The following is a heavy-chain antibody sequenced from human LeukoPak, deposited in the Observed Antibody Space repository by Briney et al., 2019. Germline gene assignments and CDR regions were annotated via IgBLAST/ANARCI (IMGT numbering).Heavy chain of an antibody. J-gene: IGHJ3*01. Sequence: GASVKVSCKASGYTFTGYYMHWVRQAPGQGLEWMGWINPNSGGTNYAQKFQGRVTMTRDTSISTAYMELSRLRSDDTAVYYCARDLYGVLSSSYAWGQGTMVTVSS. CDR2: INPNSGGT. CDR1: GYTFTGYY. V-gene: IGHV1-2*02. CDR3: ARDLYGVLSSSYA. D-gene: IGHD6-13*01.